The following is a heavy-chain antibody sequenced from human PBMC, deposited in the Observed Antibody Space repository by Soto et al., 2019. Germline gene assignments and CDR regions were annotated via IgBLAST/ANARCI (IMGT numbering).Heavy chain of an antibody. Sequence: QTLSLTCAISGDSVSSNSAAWNWIRQSPSRGLEWLGRTYYRSKWYNDYAVSVKSRITINPDTSKNQFSLQLNSVTPEDTAVYYCARVGGVCSSTSCYFGYWGQGTLVTVSS. CDR2: TYYRSKWYN. D-gene: IGHD2-2*01. J-gene: IGHJ4*02. CDR3: ARVGGVCSSTSCYFGY. CDR1: GDSVSSNSAA. V-gene: IGHV6-1*01.